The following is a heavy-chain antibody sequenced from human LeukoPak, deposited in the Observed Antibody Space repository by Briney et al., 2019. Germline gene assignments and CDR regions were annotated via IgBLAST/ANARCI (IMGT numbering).Heavy chain of an antibody. D-gene: IGHD5-18*01. CDR1: GYTFTGYY. Sequence: ASVKVSCKASGYTFTGYYMHWVRQAPGQGLEWMGIINPSGGSTSYAQKFQGRVTMTRDTSTSTVYMELSSLRSEDTAVYYCATVDTAMVGGFDYWGQGTLVTVSS. V-gene: IGHV1-46*01. CDR3: ATVDTAMVGGFDY. CDR2: INPSGGST. J-gene: IGHJ4*02.